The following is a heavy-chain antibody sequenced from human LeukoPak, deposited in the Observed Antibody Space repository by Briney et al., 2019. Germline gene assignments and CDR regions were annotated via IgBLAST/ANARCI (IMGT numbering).Heavy chain of an antibody. CDR1: GFTFSDYY. CDR2: ISSSGSTI. J-gene: IGHJ4*02. V-gene: IGHV3-11*04. CDR3: AGRGPSGSSRD. D-gene: IGHD1-26*01. Sequence: GGSLRLSCAASGFTFSDYYMSWIRQAPGKGLEWVSYISSSGSTIYYADSVKGRFTISRDNAKNSLYLQMNSLRAEDTAVYCCAGRGPSGSSRDWGQGTLVTVSS.